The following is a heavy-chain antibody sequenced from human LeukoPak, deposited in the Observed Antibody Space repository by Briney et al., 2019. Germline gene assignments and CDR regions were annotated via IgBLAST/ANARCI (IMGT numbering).Heavy chain of an antibody. D-gene: IGHD1-1*01. Sequence: SGTLSLTCAVSGGSISSNNWWGWVRQPPGQGLEWIGEIYHSGSPNYNPSLKSRVTISVDMSRNHFSLNLSSVTAADTAVYYCARVNINNWHSCDYWGQGTLVTVSS. V-gene: IGHV4-4*02. J-gene: IGHJ4*02. CDR2: IYHSGSP. CDR3: ARVNINNWHSCDY. CDR1: GGSISSNNW.